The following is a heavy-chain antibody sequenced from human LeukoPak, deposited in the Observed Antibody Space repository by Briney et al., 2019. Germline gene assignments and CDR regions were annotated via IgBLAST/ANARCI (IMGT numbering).Heavy chain of an antibody. Sequence: GGSLRLSCAASGFTFSSYWMHWVRQAPGKGLVWVSRINSDGSSTSYADPVKGRFTISRDNARNSVNLQLNSLRVEDTALYYCARGRGWVDHWGQGTLVTVSS. CDR2: INSDGSST. CDR3: ARGRGWVDH. D-gene: IGHD3-16*01. J-gene: IGHJ4*02. V-gene: IGHV3-74*01. CDR1: GFTFSSYW.